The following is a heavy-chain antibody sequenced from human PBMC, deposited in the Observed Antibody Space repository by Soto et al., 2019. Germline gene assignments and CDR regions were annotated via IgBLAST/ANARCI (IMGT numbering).Heavy chain of an antibody. J-gene: IGHJ4*02. Sequence: GGSLRLSCAASGFTFSSYAMSWVRQAPGKGLEWVSAISGSGGSTYYADSVKGRFTISRDNSKNTLYLQMNSLRAEDTAVYYCAKDSVGYCTNGVCYIHYWGQGTLVTVS. CDR2: ISGSGGST. D-gene: IGHD2-8*01. CDR1: GFTFSSYA. V-gene: IGHV3-23*01. CDR3: AKDSVGYCTNGVCYIHY.